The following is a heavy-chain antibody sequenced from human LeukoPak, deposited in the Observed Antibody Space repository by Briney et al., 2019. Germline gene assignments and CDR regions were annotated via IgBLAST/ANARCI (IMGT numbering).Heavy chain of an antibody. CDR3: ARAFGYDSSGYYYPYYFDY. J-gene: IGHJ4*02. Sequence: SETLSLTCTVSGGSISSGGYYWSWIRQHPGKGLEWIGYIYYSGSTYYNPSLKSRVTISVDTSKNQFSLKLSSVTAADTAVYYCARAFGYDSSGYYYPYYFDYWGQGTLVTVSS. V-gene: IGHV4-31*03. D-gene: IGHD3-22*01. CDR2: IYYSGST. CDR1: GGSISSGGYY.